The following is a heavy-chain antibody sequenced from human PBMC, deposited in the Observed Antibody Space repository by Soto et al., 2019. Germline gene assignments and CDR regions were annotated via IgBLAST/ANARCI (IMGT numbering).Heavy chain of an antibody. Sequence: QVQLVQSGAEVKKPGASVKVSCKSSGYTFSMSGISWVRQAPGQGLEWMGWISGYNGNTNYEQKFQDRVTMTTATPTNTAYMELRSLRSDDTAVYYCAREGPRPYYYYGMDVWGQGTTVTVSS. CDR2: ISGYNGNT. CDR1: GYTFSMSG. V-gene: IGHV1-18*01. J-gene: IGHJ6*02. CDR3: AREGPRPYYYYGMDV.